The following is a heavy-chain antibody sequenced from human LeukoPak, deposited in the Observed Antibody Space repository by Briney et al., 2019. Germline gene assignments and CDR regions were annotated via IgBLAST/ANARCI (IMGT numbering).Heavy chain of an antibody. CDR3: ARDLPDLTYSYDSSGLDY. CDR1: GYTLTELS. CDR2: FDPEDGET. J-gene: IGHJ4*02. D-gene: IGHD3-22*01. Sequence: ASVKVSCKVSGYTLTELSMHWVRQAPGKGLEWMGGFDPEDGETIYAQKFQGRVTMTEDTSTDTAYMELSSLRSEDTAVYYCARDLPDLTYSYDSSGLDYWGQGTLVTVSS. V-gene: IGHV1-24*01.